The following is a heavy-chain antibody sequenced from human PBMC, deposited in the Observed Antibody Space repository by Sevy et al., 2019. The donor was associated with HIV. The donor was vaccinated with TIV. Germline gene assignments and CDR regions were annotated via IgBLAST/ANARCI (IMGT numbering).Heavy chain of an antibody. Sequence: GGSLRLSCAASGFTFSSYSMNWVRQAPGKGLEWVSFITSSSHYIYYADSVKGRFIISRDNAKNSLYLQMNSLRAEDTAVYYCASAYDRSGYYYFGMDVWGQGTTVTVSS. CDR1: GFTFSSYS. J-gene: IGHJ6*02. D-gene: IGHD3-22*01. CDR3: ASAYDRSGYYYFGMDV. V-gene: IGHV3-21*01. CDR2: ITSSSHYI.